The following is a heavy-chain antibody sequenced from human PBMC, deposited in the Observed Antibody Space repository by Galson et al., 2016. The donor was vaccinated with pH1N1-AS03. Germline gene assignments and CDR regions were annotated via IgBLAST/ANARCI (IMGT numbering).Heavy chain of an antibody. CDR3: ALPNSWGNAFEI. Sequence: PALVTPTQTLTLTCSLSGVSVPSSGLAVGWFRLPPGKALEWLALIYWDDAKRFSPSLRNRLTITKDTSRNQAVLTVTNVDPLDTPTYFCALPNSWGNAFEIWGPGTMVTVAS. CDR1: GVSVPSSGLA. V-gene: IGHV2-5*02. J-gene: IGHJ3*02. CDR2: IYWDDAK. D-gene: IGHD3-16*01.